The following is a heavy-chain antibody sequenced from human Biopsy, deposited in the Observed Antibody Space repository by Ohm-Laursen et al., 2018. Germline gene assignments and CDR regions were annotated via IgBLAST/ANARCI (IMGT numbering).Heavy chain of an antibody. CDR1: GASITSYY. Sequence: SETLSLTCTVSGASITSYYWSWIRRPAGKGLEWIGHTYKGGNTNHNPSLKSRVSMSVNTSKKQFSLRLSSVTAADTAIYYCAREKNDYGVHYYLDYWGQGTLVTVSS. D-gene: IGHD4-17*01. V-gene: IGHV4-4*07. J-gene: IGHJ4*02. CDR3: AREKNDYGVHYYLDY. CDR2: TYKGGNT.